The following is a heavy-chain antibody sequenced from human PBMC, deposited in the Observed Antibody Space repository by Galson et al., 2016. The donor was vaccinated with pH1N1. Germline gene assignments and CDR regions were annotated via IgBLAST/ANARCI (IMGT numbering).Heavy chain of an antibody. V-gene: IGHV3-7*01. Sequence: SLRLSCAASGFTFSTYWTHWVRQAPGRGLEWVANTNQDGSKKYYVDSVKGRFTISRDNGKTSLYLQMNSVRAEDTAVYYCVRAVGSGEAYWGQGTLVTVSS. D-gene: IGHD2-15*01. CDR1: GFTFSTYW. CDR2: TNQDGSKK. CDR3: VRAVGSGEAY. J-gene: IGHJ4*02.